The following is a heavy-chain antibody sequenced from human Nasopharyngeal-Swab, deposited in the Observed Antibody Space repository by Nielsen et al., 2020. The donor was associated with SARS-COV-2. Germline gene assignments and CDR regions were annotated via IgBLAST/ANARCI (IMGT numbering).Heavy chain of an antibody. J-gene: IGHJ6*02. CDR2: IHHSGST. CDR1: GGSFSGSY. V-gene: IGHV4-34*01. Sequence: SETLSLTCAVFGGSFSGSYWSWILQPPGRGLEWIVEIHHSGSTKYNPSLKSRVTISVDRSKNQFSLRLSSVTAADTAVYYCARRYFDSLYGMDVWGQGTTVTVSS. D-gene: IGHD3-9*01. CDR3: ARRYFDSLYGMDV.